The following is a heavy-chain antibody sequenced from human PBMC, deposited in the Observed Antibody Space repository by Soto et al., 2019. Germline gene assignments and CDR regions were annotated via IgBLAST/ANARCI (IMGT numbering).Heavy chain of an antibody. V-gene: IGHV4-4*02. CDR2: IYHSGST. CDR1: GGSISSTYW. Sequence: QVQLQESGPGLVKPSGTLSLTCAVSGGSISSTYWWNWVRQPPGKGLEWIGEIYHSGSTSFNPSLKSRVTMSVDKSKNQFSLKLTSVAAADTAVYYCAPRVDDSGWFVYWGQGTLVTVSS. J-gene: IGHJ5*01. CDR3: APRVDDSGWFVY. D-gene: IGHD5-12*01.